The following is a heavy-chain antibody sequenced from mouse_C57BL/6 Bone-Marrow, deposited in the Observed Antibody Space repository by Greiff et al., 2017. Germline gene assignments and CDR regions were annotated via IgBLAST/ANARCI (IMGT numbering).Heavy chain of an antibody. CDR3: ARHPYRGYFDY. Sequence: EVQGVESGGDLVKPGGSLKLSCAASGFTFSSYGMSWVRQTPDKRLEWVATISSGGSYTYYPDSVKRRFTISRDNAKNTLYLQMSSLKSEDTAMYYCARHPYRGYFDYWGQGTTLTVSS. CDR2: ISSGGSYT. CDR1: GFTFSSYG. V-gene: IGHV5-6*01. J-gene: IGHJ2*01. D-gene: IGHD2-10*01.